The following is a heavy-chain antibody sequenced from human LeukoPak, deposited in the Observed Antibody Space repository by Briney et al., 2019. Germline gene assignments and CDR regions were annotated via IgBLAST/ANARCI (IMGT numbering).Heavy chain of an antibody. Sequence: GGSLRLSCAASGFTFSSYSMNWVRQAPGKGLEWVSSISSSSSYIYYADSVKGRFTISRDNSKSTLYLQMNGLRAEDTAVYYRASHYPRYYFYMDVWGKGTTVTVSS. CDR3: ASHYPRYYFYMDV. V-gene: IGHV3-21*04. J-gene: IGHJ6*03. CDR1: GFTFSSYS. D-gene: IGHD1-26*01. CDR2: ISSSSSYI.